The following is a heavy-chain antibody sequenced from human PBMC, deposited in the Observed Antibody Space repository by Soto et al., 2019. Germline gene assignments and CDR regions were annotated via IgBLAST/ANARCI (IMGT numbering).Heavy chain of an antibody. CDR2: IYHSGST. CDR3: ARTPDI. V-gene: IGHV4-30-2*01. Sequence: QLQLQESGSGLVKPSQTLSLTCAVSGGSISSGGYSWSWIRQPPGKGLEWIGYIYHSGSTYYNPPLKSCVPIAVDRSNNQFSLKRSSVAGAVTAVYYCARTPDIWGQGTMVTVSS. CDR1: GGSISSGGYS. J-gene: IGHJ3*02.